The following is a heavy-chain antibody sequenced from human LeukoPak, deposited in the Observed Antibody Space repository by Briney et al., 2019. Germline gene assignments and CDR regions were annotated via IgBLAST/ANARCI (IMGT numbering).Heavy chain of an antibody. CDR2: INPNSGGT. CDR3: ARDRTYSDSSSYPTFDY. J-gene: IGHJ4*02. D-gene: IGHD6-13*01. Sequence: ASVKVSCKASGYTFTGYYMHWVRQAPGQGLEWMGWINPNSGGTNYAQKLQGRVTMTTDTSTSTAYMELRSLRSDDTAVYYCARDRTYSDSSSYPTFDYWGQGTLVTVSS. V-gene: IGHV1-2*02. CDR1: GYTFTGYY.